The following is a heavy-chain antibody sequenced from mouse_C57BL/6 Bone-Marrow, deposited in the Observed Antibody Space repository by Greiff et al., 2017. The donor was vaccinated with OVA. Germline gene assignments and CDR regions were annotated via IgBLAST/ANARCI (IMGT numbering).Heavy chain of an antibody. J-gene: IGHJ2*01. CDR1: GYTFTDYY. V-gene: IGHV1-76*01. CDR3: ARSERLRDYFDY. CDR2: IYPGSGNI. D-gene: IGHD2-2*01. Sequence: QVQLKQSGAELVRPGASVKLSCTASGYTFTDYYISWVKQRPGQGLEWIARIYPGSGNIYYNEKFKGQATLTAEKSSSTAYMQLSSLTSDDSAVYFCARSERLRDYFDYWGQGTTLTVSS.